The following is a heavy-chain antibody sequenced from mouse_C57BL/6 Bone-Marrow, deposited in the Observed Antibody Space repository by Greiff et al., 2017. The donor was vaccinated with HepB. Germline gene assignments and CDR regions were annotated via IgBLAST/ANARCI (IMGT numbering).Heavy chain of an antibody. J-gene: IGHJ4*01. V-gene: IGHV1-26*01. Sequence: VQLQQSGPELVKPGASVKISCKASGYTFTDYYMNWVKQSHGKSLEWIGDINPNNGGTSYNQKFKGKATLTVDKSSSTAYMELRSLTSEDSAVYYCARNYGYLYYYAMDYWGQGTSVTVSS. D-gene: IGHD2-2*01. CDR2: INPNNGGT. CDR3: ARNYGYLYYYAMDY. CDR1: GYTFTDYY.